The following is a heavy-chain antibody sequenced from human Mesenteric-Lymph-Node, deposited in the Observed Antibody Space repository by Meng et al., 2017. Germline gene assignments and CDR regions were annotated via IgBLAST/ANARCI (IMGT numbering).Heavy chain of an antibody. CDR1: GYTFTDYY. Sequence: ASVKVSCKASGYTFTDYYIHWVRQAPGQGLEWMGRINPKSGGPNFAQNFLGRVTMTRDTSITTAYMELSRLTSDDTALYYCAREGEVTDTIFFDFWGQGTMVTVSS. CDR3: AREGEVTDTIFFDF. V-gene: IGHV1-2*06. J-gene: IGHJ3*01. CDR2: INPKSGGP. D-gene: IGHD2-21*02.